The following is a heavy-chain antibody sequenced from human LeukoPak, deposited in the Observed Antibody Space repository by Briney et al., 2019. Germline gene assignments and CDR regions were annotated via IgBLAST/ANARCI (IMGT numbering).Heavy chain of an antibody. CDR1: GVSISNYY. CDR2: TYYSGSA. Sequence: SETLSLTCTVSGVSISNYYWSWIRQPPRKGLEWIGYTYYSGSAKSNPSLESRVTISIDTSKNQFSLKLTSVTAADTAVYYCARGGEAGLADWGQGTLVTVSS. CDR3: ARGGEAGLAD. J-gene: IGHJ4*02. D-gene: IGHD4-17*01. V-gene: IGHV4-59*01.